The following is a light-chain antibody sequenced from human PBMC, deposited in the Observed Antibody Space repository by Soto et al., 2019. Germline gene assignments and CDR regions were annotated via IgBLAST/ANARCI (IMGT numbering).Light chain of an antibody. J-gene: IGKJ1*01. CDR2: DAS. V-gene: IGKV3-11*01. CDR1: QSVSSY. CDR3: QDSSTSPWP. Sequence: IFFTRAPTTQSLSRWAKATPPWRASQSVSSYLAWYQQKPGQAPRLLIYDASNRATGIPARFSGSGSGTDFTLTISSLEPEDSAVYYCQDSSTSPWPFGQGSMVDIK.